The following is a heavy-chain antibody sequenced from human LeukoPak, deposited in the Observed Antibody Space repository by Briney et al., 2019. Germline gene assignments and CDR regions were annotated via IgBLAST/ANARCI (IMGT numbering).Heavy chain of an antibody. J-gene: IGHJ4*02. CDR1: GFTSNSYA. CDR3: AKDLIPYLHYDSGGYYPSFDS. CDR2: ISGSGGTT. Sequence: GGSLRLSCAASGFTSNSYALSWVRQAPGKGLQWVSSISGSGGTTYYADSVTGRFTISRGNSNNTLFLQMNSLRAEDTAIYYCAKDLIPYLHYDSGGYYPSFDSWGQGALVTVSS. D-gene: IGHD3-10*01. V-gene: IGHV3-23*01.